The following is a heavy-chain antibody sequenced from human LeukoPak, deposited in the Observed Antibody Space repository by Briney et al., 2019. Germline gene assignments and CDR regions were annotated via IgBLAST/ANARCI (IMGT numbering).Heavy chain of an antibody. J-gene: IGHJ5*02. CDR1: GGSFSGYY. V-gene: IGHV4-34*01. CDR2: INHSGST. CDR3: ASNYYDSSGYPKRNNWFDP. Sequence: SETLSLTCAVYGGSFSGYYWSWIRQPPGKGLEWIGEINHSGSTNYNPSLKSRVTISVDTSKNQFSLKLSSVTAADTAVYYCASNYYDSSGYPKRNNWFDPWGQGTLVTVSS. D-gene: IGHD3-22*01.